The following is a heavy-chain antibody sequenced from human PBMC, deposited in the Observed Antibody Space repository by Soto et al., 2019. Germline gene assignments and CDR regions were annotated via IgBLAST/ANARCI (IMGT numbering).Heavy chain of an antibody. D-gene: IGHD2-15*01. CDR1: GGSISSYY. CDR3: ARLDCSGGSCYFDY. J-gene: IGHJ4*02. V-gene: IGHV4-59*08. Sequence: SETLSLTCTVSGGSISSYYWSWIRQPPGKGLEWIGYIYYSGSTNYNPSLKSRVTISVDTSKNQFSLKLSSVTAADTAVYYCARLDCSGGSCYFDYWGQGTLVTVSS. CDR2: IYYSGST.